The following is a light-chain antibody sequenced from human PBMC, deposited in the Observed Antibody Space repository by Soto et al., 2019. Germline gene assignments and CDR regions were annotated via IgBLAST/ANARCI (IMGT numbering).Light chain of an antibody. CDR1: QSISGY. CDR3: QQLNSYPIT. Sequence: DIQMTQSPSSLSASVGDRVTITCRASQSISGYLNWYQQKPGKAPKLLIYAASSLQSGVPSRFSGSGSGTDFTLTISSLQSEDFATYYCQQLNSYPITFGQGTRLEIK. V-gene: IGKV1-39*01. CDR2: AAS. J-gene: IGKJ5*01.